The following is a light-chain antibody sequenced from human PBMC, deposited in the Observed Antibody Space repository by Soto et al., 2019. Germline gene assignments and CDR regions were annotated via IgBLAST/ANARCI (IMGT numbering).Light chain of an antibody. CDR2: DVS. V-gene: IGKV1-33*01. CDR1: QDISNY. J-gene: IGKJ4*01. Sequence: DILMTQSPSSLSASVGTRVTITCQASQDISNYLNWYQQKPGKAPKLLIHDVSNLQTGVPSRFSGGRSGTDFTFTISSLQPEDFATYYCQQYDNVPLTFGGGTKVDIK. CDR3: QQYDNVPLT.